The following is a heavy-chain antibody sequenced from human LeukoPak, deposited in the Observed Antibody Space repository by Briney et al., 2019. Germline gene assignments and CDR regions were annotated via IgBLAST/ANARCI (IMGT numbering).Heavy chain of an antibody. D-gene: IGHD3-9*01. Sequence: PSETLSLTCTVSGGSISSYHGSWLRQPPGKGLEWIGYIYYSGSTNYNPSLKSRVTISVDTSKNQFSLRLSSVTAADTAVYYCARHGYDILTGLIWGQGTMVTVSS. CDR1: GGSISSYH. CDR2: IYYSGST. V-gene: IGHV4-59*08. CDR3: ARHGYDILTGLI. J-gene: IGHJ3*02.